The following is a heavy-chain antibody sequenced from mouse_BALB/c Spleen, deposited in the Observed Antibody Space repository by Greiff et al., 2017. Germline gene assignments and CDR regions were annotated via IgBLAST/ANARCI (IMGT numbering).Heavy chain of an antibody. J-gene: IGHJ3*01. Sequence: EVKLMASGGGLVQPGGSRKLSCAASGFTFSDYGMAWVRQAPGKGPEWVAFISNLAYSIYYADTVTGRFTISRENAKNTLYLEMSSLRSEDTAMYYCARDQGLRPFAYWGQGTLVTVSA. CDR3: ARDQGLRPFAY. CDR2: ISNLAYSI. D-gene: IGHD2-4*01. CDR1: GFTFSDYG. V-gene: IGHV5-15*02.